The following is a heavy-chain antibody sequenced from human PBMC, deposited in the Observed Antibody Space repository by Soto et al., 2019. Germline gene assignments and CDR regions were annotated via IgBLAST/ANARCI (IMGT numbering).Heavy chain of an antibody. CDR3: ARVHYSDSSPNFDY. CDR2: IYHSGNT. V-gene: IGHV4-30-2*01. CDR1: GGSISSGGYS. J-gene: IGHJ4*02. D-gene: IGHD3-22*01. Sequence: QLQLQESGSGLVKPSQTLSLTCAVSGGSISSGGYSWSWIRQPPGKGLEWIGYIYHSGNTYYNPSLESRVTISVDRSKNQFSLKLSSVTAADTAVYFCARVHYSDSSPNFDYWGQGTLVTVSS.